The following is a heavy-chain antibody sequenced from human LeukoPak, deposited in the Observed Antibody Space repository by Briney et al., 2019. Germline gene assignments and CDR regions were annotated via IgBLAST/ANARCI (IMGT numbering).Heavy chain of an antibody. CDR2: IRYDGSNK. D-gene: IGHD2-15*01. CDR3: AKDPTGYCSGGSCHTPDY. V-gene: IGHV3-30*02. J-gene: IGHJ4*02. Sequence: GGSLRLSCAAYGFTFSSYGMHWVRRAPGKGLEWVAFIRYDGSNKYYADSVKGRFTISRDNSKNTLYLQMNSLRAEDTAVYYCAKDPTGYCSGGSCHTPDYWGQGTLVTVSS. CDR1: GFTFSSYG.